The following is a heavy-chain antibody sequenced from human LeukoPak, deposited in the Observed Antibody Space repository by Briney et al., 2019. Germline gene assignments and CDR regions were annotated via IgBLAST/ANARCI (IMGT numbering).Heavy chain of an antibody. CDR2: IYYSGST. V-gene: IGHV4-59*01. J-gene: IGHJ4*02. CDR1: GGSISSYY. CDR3: ARGAVAGTFDY. D-gene: IGHD6-19*01. Sequence: SETLSLTCTVSGGSISSYYWSWIRQPPGKGLEWIGYIYYSGSTNCNPSLKSRVTISVDTSKNQFSLKLSSVTAADTAVYYCARGAVAGTFDYWGQGTLVTVSS.